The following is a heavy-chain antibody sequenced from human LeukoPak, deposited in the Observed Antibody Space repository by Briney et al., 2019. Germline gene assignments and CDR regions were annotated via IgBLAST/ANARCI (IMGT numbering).Heavy chain of an antibody. D-gene: IGHD3-3*01. CDR3: ARGGYYGSGRCYFDS. Sequence: GGSLRLSCAASGFTFSSYWMHWVRQAPGKGLVWVSRINSDGSSTSYADSVKGRFTISRDNARNTLYLQMNSLRAEDTAVYYCARGGYYGSGRCYFDSWGQGTLVTVSS. CDR1: GFTFSSYW. CDR2: INSDGSST. J-gene: IGHJ4*02. V-gene: IGHV3-74*01.